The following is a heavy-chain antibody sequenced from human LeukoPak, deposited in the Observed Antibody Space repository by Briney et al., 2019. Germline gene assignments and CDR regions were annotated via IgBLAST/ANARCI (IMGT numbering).Heavy chain of an antibody. D-gene: IGHD6-13*01. V-gene: IGHV4-59*11. CDR1: HC. Sequence: HCWTWIRQPPGKGLEWIGYIYYSGSTNYRPSLKSRVTISVDTSKNQVSLRLRSVTAADTAVYYCARVTGYMVEDYFDYWGQGTLVTVSS. CDR2: IYYSGST. CDR3: ARVTGYMVEDYFDY. J-gene: IGHJ4*02.